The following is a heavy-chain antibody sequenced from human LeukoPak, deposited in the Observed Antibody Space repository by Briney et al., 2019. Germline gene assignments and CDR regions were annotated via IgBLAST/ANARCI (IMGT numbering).Heavy chain of an antibody. Sequence: PGGSLRLSCAASEFTFSSYWMHWVRQAPGKGLVWVSRINSDGSSSRYADSVKGRFTISRDNAKNTLYLQMHSLTAEDTAVYYCARDYDSIFDYWGQGTLVTVSP. CDR2: INSDGSSS. D-gene: IGHD3-3*01. CDR3: ARDYDSIFDY. CDR1: EFTFSSYW. J-gene: IGHJ4*02. V-gene: IGHV3-74*01.